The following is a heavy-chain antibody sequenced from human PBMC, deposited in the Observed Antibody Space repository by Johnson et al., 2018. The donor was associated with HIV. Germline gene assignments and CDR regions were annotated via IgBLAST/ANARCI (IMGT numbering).Heavy chain of an antibody. CDR3: ARDPRSWYDDAFYI. CDR2: IGTAGDT. CDR1: GFTFSSYD. J-gene: IGHJ3*02. V-gene: IGHV3-13*01. D-gene: IGHD6-13*01. Sequence: VQLVESGGGLVQPGGSLRLSCAASGFTFSSYDMHWVRQATGKGLEWVSAIGTAGDTYYPYSVKGRFTISRENAKNSLYLQMNSLRAEDTALYYCARDPRSWYDDAFYIWGQGTMDTVSS.